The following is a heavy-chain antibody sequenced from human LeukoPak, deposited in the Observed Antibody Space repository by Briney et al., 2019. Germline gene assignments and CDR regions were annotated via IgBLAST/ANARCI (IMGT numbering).Heavy chain of an antibody. CDR1: GFTFSSYG. CDR3: AKDQPIFGAVPDAFDV. Sequence: GGSLRLSCAASGFTFSSYGMHWVRQAPGKGLEWVAFIRYDGSNKYYADSVKGRFTISRDNSKNTLYLQMNSLRAEDTAVYYCAKDQPIFGAVPDAFDVWGQGTMVTVSS. J-gene: IGHJ3*01. CDR2: IRYDGSNK. D-gene: IGHD3-3*01. V-gene: IGHV3-30*02.